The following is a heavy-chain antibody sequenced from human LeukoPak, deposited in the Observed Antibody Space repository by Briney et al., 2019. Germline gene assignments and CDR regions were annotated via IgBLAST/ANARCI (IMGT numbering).Heavy chain of an antibody. J-gene: IGHJ5*02. D-gene: IGHD2-2*01. CDR2: IRYDGSNK. CDR1: GFTFSSYS. Sequence: GGSLRLSCAASGFTFSSYSMNWVRQAPGKGLEWVAFIRYDGSNKYYADSVKGRFTISRDNSKNTLYLQMNSLRAEDTAVYYCAKDLKVVPVLPSNWFDPWGQGTLVTVSS. V-gene: IGHV3-30*02. CDR3: AKDLKVVPVLPSNWFDP.